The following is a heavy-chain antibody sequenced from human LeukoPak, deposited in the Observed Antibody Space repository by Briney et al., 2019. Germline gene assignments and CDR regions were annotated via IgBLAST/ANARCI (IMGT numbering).Heavy chain of an antibody. CDR3: ARDTRTRRYFDY. Sequence: SVKVFCKASGGTFGSYAISWVRQAPGQGLEWMGGIIPIFGTANYAQKFQGRVTITADESTSTAYMELSSLRSEDTAVYYCARDTRTRRYFDYWGQGTLVTVSS. CDR2: IIPIFGTA. J-gene: IGHJ4*02. V-gene: IGHV1-69*13. CDR1: GGTFGSYA.